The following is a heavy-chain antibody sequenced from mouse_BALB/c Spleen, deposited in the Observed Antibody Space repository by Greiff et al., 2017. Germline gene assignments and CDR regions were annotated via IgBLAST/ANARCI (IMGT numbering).Heavy chain of an antibody. D-gene: IGHD2-3*01. CDR2: ISSGSSTI. CDR1: GFTFSSFG. J-gene: IGHJ4*01. V-gene: IGHV5-17*02. Sequence: DVMLVESGGGLVKPGGSLKLSCAASGFTFSSFGMHWVRQAPEKGLEWVAYISSGSSTIYYADTVKGRFTISRDNPKNTLFLQMTSLRSEDTAMYYCARLGWYAMDYWGQGTSVTVSS. CDR3: ARLGWYAMDY.